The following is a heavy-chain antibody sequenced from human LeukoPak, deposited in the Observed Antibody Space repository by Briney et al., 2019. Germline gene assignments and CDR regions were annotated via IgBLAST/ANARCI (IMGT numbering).Heavy chain of an antibody. CDR3: ARVFVRSGIHYYYYYYMDV. V-gene: IGHV4-61*02. D-gene: IGHD3-10*01. Sequence: SETLSLTCTVSGGSISSGSYYWSWIRQPAGKGLEWSGRIYTSGSTNYNPSLKSRVTISVDTSKNQFSLKLSSVTAADTAVYYCARVFVRSGIHYYYYYYMDVWGKGTTVTVSS. CDR1: GGSISSGSYY. J-gene: IGHJ6*03. CDR2: IYTSGST.